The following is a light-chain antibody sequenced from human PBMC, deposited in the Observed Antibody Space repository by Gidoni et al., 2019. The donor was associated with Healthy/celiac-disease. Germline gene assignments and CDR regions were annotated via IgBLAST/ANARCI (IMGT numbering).Light chain of an antibody. CDR3: AAWDDSLSPYVV. CDR2: RNN. CDR1: SSNIGKNY. V-gene: IGLV1-47*01. J-gene: IGLJ2*01. Sequence: QSVLTQPPSASGTPGQRVTISGSGSSSNIGKNYVYWYQQLPGTAPKLPIYRNNQRPSGVPDRFSGSKSGTSASLAISGLRSEDEADYYCAAWDDSLSPYVVFGGGTKLTVL.